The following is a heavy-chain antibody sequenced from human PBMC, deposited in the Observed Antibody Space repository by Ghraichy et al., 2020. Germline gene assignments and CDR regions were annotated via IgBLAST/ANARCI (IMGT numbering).Heavy chain of an antibody. CDR3: ARGGYCTSTSCCATFHGLEV. Sequence: SETLSLTCAVSGGSISSYYWSWIRQPPGKGLEWIGYIYYSGNTNYNPSLKSRVTISVDTSKNQFSLKMSSVTAADTAVYYCARGGYCTSTSCCATFHGLEVWGQGNPVTVSS. D-gene: IGHD2-2*01. V-gene: IGHV4-59*01. CDR1: GGSISSYY. CDR2: IYYSGNT. J-gene: IGHJ6*02.